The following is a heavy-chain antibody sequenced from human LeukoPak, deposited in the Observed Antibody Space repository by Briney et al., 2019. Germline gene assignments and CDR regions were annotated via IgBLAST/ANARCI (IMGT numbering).Heavy chain of an antibody. Sequence: GGSLRLSCAASGFTFSSYERNWVRQAPGKGLEWVSYISSSGSTIYYADSVKGRFTISRDNAKNSLYLQMNSLRAEDTAVYYCASGIRGATSDYWGQGTLVTVSS. D-gene: IGHD1-26*01. CDR1: GFTFSSYE. CDR3: ASGIRGATSDY. V-gene: IGHV3-48*03. J-gene: IGHJ4*02. CDR2: ISSSGSTI.